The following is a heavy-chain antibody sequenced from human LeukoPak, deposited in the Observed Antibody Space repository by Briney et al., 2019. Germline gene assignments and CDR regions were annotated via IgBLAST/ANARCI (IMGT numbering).Heavy chain of an antibody. V-gene: IGHV4-59*08. CDR3: ARPSSSWSYFDY. CDR2: IYYSGST. Sequence: SETLSLTCTVSGGSISSYYWSWIRQPPGKGLEWSGYIYYSGSTNYNRSLKSPVTISVDTSKNQFSLKLSSVTAADTAVYYCARPSSSWSYFDYWGQGTLVTVSS. CDR1: GGSISSYY. J-gene: IGHJ4*02. D-gene: IGHD6-13*01.